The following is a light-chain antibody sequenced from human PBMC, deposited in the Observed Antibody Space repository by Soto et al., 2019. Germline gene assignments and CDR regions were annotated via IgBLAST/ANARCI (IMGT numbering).Light chain of an antibody. CDR1: QSVSSSY. V-gene: IGKV3-20*01. J-gene: IGKJ1*01. CDR3: QQYGSSPT. CDR2: GAS. Sequence: DIVLTQSPGTLSLSPGERVTLSRTASQSVSSSYLSWYKQKPGQAPRLLIYGASSRATGIPDRFNGSGSGTDFTLPVRRLEPEDFAVYDCQQYGSSPTFDQGTKVDI.